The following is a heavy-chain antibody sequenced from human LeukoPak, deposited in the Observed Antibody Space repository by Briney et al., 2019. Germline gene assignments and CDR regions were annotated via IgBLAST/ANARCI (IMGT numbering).Heavy chain of an antibody. J-gene: IGHJ6*03. CDR1: GGSISSYY. CDR3: SRGGQLVYYYYYYMDV. CDR2: IYTSGST. V-gene: IGHV4-4*07. D-gene: IGHD6-6*01. Sequence: SETLSLTCTVSGGSISSYYWSWIRQPAGKGLEWNGRIYTSGSTNYNPSLTSRVTMSVDTSNNQFSLTLSSVTAADTAVYYFSRGGQLVYYYYYYMDVWGKGTTVTVSS.